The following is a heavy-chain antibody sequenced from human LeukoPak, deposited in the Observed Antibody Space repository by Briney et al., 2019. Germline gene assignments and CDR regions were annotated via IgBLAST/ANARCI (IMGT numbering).Heavy chain of an antibody. CDR3: ARARYANAWYAFDI. Sequence: ESSEALSLTCTVSGGSVSSYYWSWIRRPPGRGLEWIAYLSHSGSSDSNPSLTSRVTTLVDTSKNQFSLKLTSVTAADTAVYYCARARYANAWYAFDIWAHGTMVTVSS. J-gene: IGHJ3*02. V-gene: IGHV4-59*02. CDR2: LSHSGSS. D-gene: IGHD2-2*01. CDR1: GGSVSSYY.